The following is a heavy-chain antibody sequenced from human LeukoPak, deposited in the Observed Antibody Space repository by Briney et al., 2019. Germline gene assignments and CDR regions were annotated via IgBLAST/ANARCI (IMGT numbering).Heavy chain of an antibody. CDR3: AGDDTAMVTGFDY. CDR1: GGSISSGVYY. J-gene: IGHJ4*02. D-gene: IGHD5-18*01. Sequence: PLGTLSLTCTVSGGSISSGVYYWSWIRQPPGKGLEWVGYVYYSGSTYYNPSLKRRVTISEDTSKNQFSQKLSSVKAADTAVYYCAGDDTAMVTGFDYWGQGTLVTVSS. CDR2: VYYSGST. V-gene: IGHV4-30-4*01.